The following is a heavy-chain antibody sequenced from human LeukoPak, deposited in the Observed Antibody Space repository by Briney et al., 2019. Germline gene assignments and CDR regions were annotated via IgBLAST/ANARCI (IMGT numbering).Heavy chain of an antibody. CDR2: IDFTSRYI. Sequence: GGSLRLSCAASGFTFSSYSMNWVRQAPGKGLEWVSSIDFTSRYIYNADSVKGRFTTSRDNAKNSLDLQMNSLKVEDTAVYYCAKEAAIYCSSTSCYGVDYWGQGTLVTVSS. V-gene: IGHV3-21*04. D-gene: IGHD2-2*01. J-gene: IGHJ4*02. CDR3: AKEAAIYCSSTSCYGVDY. CDR1: GFTFSSYS.